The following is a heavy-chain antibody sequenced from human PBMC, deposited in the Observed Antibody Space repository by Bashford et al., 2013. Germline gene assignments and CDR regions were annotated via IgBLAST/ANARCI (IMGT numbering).Heavy chain of an antibody. CDR2: INPSGGST. Sequence: ASVKVSCKASGYTFTSYYMHWVRQAPGQGLEWMGIINPSGGSTSYAQKFQGRVTMTRDTSTSTVYMELSSLRSEDTAVYYCARGPPRIVVVISVVGMDVVGPRDHGHRLL. V-gene: IGHV1-46*03. CDR1: GYTFTSYY. CDR3: ARGPPRIVVVISVVGMDV. D-gene: IGHD3-22*01. J-gene: IGHJ6*02.